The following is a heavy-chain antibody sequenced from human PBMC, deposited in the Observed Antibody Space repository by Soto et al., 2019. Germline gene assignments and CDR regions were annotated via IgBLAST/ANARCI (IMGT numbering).Heavy chain of an antibody. CDR1: GFTFSSYA. J-gene: IGHJ3*02. D-gene: IGHD3-22*01. CDR2: ISGSGGST. CDR3: AMGLAGYYYDSSGYYYVTAFDI. V-gene: IGHV3-23*01. Sequence: PGGALRLCCAASGFTFSSYAMSWVRQAPGKGLEWVSAISGSGGSTYYADSVKGRFTISRDNSKNTLYLQMNSLRAEDTAVYYCAMGLAGYYYDSSGYYYVTAFDIWGQGTMVTVSS.